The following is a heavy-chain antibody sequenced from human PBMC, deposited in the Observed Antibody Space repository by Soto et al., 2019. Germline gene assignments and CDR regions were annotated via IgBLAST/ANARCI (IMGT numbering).Heavy chain of an antibody. V-gene: IGHV3-33*01. CDR1: GFTFSSHA. CDR3: AREREGNDR. J-gene: IGHJ5*02. Sequence: QVQLVESGGGVVQSGRSLRLSCAASGFTFSSHAIHWVRQAPGKGLECVAVIWFDGSKKYYADSVQGRFTISRDNSKNTVYLQMNSLRAEDTALYSCAREREGNDRWGQGTLVTVSS. CDR2: IWFDGSKK.